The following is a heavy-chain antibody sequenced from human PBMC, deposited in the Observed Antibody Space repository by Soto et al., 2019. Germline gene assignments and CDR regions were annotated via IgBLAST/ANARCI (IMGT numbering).Heavy chain of an antibody. CDR2: ISWNSGAK. CDR1: GFTFDDYA. J-gene: IGHJ4*02. Sequence: EAQLVESGGGLVQPGSSLRLSCAASGFTFDDYAMHWVRQAPGKGLEWVSGISWNSGAKGYATSVKGRFTISRDNAKNSPDLQKNRLGGEDTGVFYCAKVNGAVAGDPFDHWGQGTLVTVSS. D-gene: IGHD6-19*01. V-gene: IGHV3-9*01. CDR3: AKVNGAVAGDPFDH.